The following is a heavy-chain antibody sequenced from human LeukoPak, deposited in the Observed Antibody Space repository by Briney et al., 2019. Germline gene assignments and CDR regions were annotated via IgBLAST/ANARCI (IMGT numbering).Heavy chain of an antibody. V-gene: IGHV4-59*01. CDR2: IYYSGST. CDR3: ARIHYGGAFDI. CDR1: GGSISSYY. Sequence: SETLSLTCTVSGGSISSYYWSWIRQPPGKGLEWIGYIYYSGSTNYNPSLKSRVTISVDTSKNQFSLKLISVTAADTAVYYCARIHYGGAFDIWGQGTMVTVSS. D-gene: IGHD3-10*01. J-gene: IGHJ3*02.